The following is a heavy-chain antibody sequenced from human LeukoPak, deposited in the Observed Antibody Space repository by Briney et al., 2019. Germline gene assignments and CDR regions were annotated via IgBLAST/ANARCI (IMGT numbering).Heavy chain of an antibody. CDR2: INSDGSTT. CDR3: ARGRVGALDY. D-gene: IGHD1-26*01. V-gene: IGHV3-74*01. J-gene: IGHJ4*02. Sequence: ETGGSLRLSCAASGFTFSSYWMHWVRQAPGKGLVWVSRINSDGSTTSYADPVKGRFTISRDIAKNTLYLQMNSLRAEDTAVYYCARGRVGALDYWGQGTLVTVSS. CDR1: GFTFSSYW.